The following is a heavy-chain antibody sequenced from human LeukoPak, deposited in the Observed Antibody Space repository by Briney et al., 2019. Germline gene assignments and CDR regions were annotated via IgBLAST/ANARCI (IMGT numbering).Heavy chain of an antibody. Sequence: PGGSLRLSCAASGFTFSSYEMNWVRQAPGKGLEWVSYISSSGSTIYYADSVKGRFTLSRDNAKNSLYLQMNSLRAEDTAVYYCARDTWGDGYNYFDYWGQGTLVTVSS. V-gene: IGHV3-48*03. D-gene: IGHD5-24*01. CDR3: ARDTWGDGYNYFDY. CDR1: GFTFSSYE. J-gene: IGHJ4*02. CDR2: ISSSGSTI.